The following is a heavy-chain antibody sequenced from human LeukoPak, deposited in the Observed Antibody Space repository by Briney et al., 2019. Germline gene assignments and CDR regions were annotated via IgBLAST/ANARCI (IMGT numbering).Heavy chain of an antibody. Sequence: SETLSLTCTVSGGSISSYYWSWIRQPSGKGLEWIGYIYYSGSTNYNPSLKSRVTISVDTSKNQFSLKLSSVTAADTAVYYCARDDPGGWFDPWGQGTLVTVSS. CDR3: ARDDPGGWFDP. V-gene: IGHV4-59*01. J-gene: IGHJ5*02. D-gene: IGHD3-16*01. CDR1: GGSISSYY. CDR2: IYYSGST.